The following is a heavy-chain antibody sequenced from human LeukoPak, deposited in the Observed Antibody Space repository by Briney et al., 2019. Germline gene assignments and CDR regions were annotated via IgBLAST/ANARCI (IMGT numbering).Heavy chain of an antibody. V-gene: IGHV3-30*18. CDR2: ISYDGSYK. CDR3: AKDSSGWYVY. J-gene: IGHJ4*02. Sequence: PGGSLRLSCAASGFTFSSYGMHWVRQAPGKGLEWVAVISYDGSYKYYADSVKGRFTISRDNSKNTLYLQMNSLRAEDTAVYYCAKDSSGWYVYWGQGTLVTVSS. D-gene: IGHD6-19*01. CDR1: GFTFSSYG.